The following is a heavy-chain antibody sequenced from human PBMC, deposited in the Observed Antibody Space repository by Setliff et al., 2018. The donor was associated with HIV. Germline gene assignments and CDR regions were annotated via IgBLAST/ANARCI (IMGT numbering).Heavy chain of an antibody. V-gene: IGHV4-39*02. CDR1: GGSISTSRYY. CDR3: ARDRRGYYYGSGSCYMDV. J-gene: IGHJ6*03. CDR2: IYTSGIT. D-gene: IGHD3-10*01. Sequence: SETLSLTCTVSGGSISTSRYYWGWIRQPPGKGLEWIGYIYTSGITDYNPSLKSRVTISGDTSKNQFSLKLSSVTAADTAVYYCARDRRGYYYGSGSCYMDVWGTGTTVTVSS.